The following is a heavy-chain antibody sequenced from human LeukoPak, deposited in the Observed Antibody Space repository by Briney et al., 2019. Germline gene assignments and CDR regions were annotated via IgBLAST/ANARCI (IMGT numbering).Heavy chain of an antibody. CDR3: VRENYYDSGDAFDI. CDR2: INSGGSTI. J-gene: IGHJ3*02. D-gene: IGHD3-22*01. V-gene: IGHV3-48*03. Sequence: GGSLRLSCAASGFTFSSYEMNWVRQAPGKGLEWVSYINSGGSTIYYADSVKGRFTISRHNAKNSLYLQMNSLRAEDTAVYYCVRENYYDSGDAFDIWGQGTMVTVSS. CDR1: GFTFSSYE.